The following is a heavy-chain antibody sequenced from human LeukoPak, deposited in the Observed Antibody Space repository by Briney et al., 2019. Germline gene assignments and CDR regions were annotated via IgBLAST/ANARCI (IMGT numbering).Heavy chain of an antibody. Sequence: SETLSLTCNVSGDSITSTYYWGWIRQPPGKGLEWIGSIYHSGSTYYNPSLKSRVTISVDTSKNQFSLKLSSVTAADTAVYYCARDRSSCSGGSCTEVLDYWGQGTLVTVSS. CDR1: GDSITSTYY. V-gene: IGHV4-38-2*02. CDR3: ARDRSSCSGGSCTEVLDY. J-gene: IGHJ4*02. CDR2: IYHSGST. D-gene: IGHD2-15*01.